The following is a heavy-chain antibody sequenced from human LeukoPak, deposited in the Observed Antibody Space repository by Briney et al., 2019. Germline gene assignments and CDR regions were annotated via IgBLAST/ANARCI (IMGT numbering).Heavy chain of an antibody. CDR2: IYHSGST. CDR1: GGSISIGGYY. J-gene: IGHJ4*02. CDR3: ARLPLAAARFDY. Sequence: SETLSLTCTVSGGSISIGGYYWSWIRQPPGKGLEWIGYIYHSGSTYYNPFLKSRVTISVDTSKNQFSLKLSSVTAADTAVYYCARLPLAAARFDYWGQGTLVTVSS. D-gene: IGHD6-13*01. V-gene: IGHV4-30-2*03.